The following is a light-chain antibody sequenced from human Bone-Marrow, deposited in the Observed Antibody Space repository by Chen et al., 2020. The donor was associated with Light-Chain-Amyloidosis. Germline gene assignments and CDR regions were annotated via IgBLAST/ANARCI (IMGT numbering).Light chain of an antibody. J-gene: IGKJ1*01. Sequence: DIQMTQSPSTPSALVGDRVTITCRASQSTSHWLAWYQQTPGQAPKLLIYKASTLQSGVPSRFGGSGSGTEFTLTISSLQPDDFASYYCQQYNYCPRTFGQGTKVEI. CDR2: KAS. CDR1: QSTSHW. V-gene: IGKV1-5*03. CDR3: QQYNYCPRT.